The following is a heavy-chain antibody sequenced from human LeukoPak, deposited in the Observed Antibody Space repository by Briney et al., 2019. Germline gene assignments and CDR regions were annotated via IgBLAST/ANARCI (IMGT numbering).Heavy chain of an antibody. CDR3: ARDGYTTVVGRRGSWFDP. CDR2: IIPIFGTA. D-gene: IGHD4-17*01. Sequence: ASVKVSCKASGYTFTRYYMHWVRQAPGQGLEGMGGIIPIFGTANYAQKFQGRVTVTADKSTSTAYMELSSLRSEDTAVYYCARDGYTTVVGRRGSWFDPWGQGTLVTVSS. V-gene: IGHV1-69*06. CDR1: GYTFTRYY. J-gene: IGHJ5*02.